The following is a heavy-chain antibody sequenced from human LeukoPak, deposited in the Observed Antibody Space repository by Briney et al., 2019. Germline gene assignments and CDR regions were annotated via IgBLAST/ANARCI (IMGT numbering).Heavy chain of an antibody. J-gene: IGHJ4*02. CDR3: AKEPPFDVVESY. Sequence: GGSLRLSCAASGFTFASHAMNWVRQAPGRGLEWVSSITSSGDRTYYADSVRGRFTVFRDNSKNTLYLQINNLRAEDTGLYSCAKEPPFDVVESYWGQGTLVIVSS. D-gene: IGHD6-6*01. CDR2: ITSSGDRT. CDR1: GFTFASHA. V-gene: IGHV3-23*01.